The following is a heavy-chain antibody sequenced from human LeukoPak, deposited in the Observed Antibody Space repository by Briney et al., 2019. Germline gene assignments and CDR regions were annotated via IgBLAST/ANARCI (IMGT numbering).Heavy chain of an antibody. CDR1: GFTFSSYA. Sequence: GGSLRLSCAASGFTFSSYAMSWVRQAPGKGLEWVSAITGSGGATYYADSVKGRFTISRDNSKNTLYLQMSSLRAEDTAVYYCATLLRYDSSHLNEYGMDVWGQGTTVTVSS. V-gene: IGHV3-23*01. CDR3: ATLLRYDSSHLNEYGMDV. CDR2: ITGSGGAT. J-gene: IGHJ6*02. D-gene: IGHD3-22*01.